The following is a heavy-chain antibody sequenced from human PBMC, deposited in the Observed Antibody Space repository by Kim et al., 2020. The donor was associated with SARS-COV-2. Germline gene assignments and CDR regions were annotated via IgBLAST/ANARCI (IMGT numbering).Heavy chain of an antibody. CDR1: GGSISSSSYY. V-gene: IGHV4-39*01. Sequence: SETLSLTCTVSGGSISSSSYYWGWIRQPPGKGLEWIGSIYYSGSTYYNPSLKSRVTISVDTSKNQFSLKLSSVTAADTAVYYCARQRPRTITMIVVGPFDPWGQGTLVTVSS. J-gene: IGHJ5*02. CDR2: IYYSGST. D-gene: IGHD3-22*01. CDR3: ARQRPRTITMIVVGPFDP.